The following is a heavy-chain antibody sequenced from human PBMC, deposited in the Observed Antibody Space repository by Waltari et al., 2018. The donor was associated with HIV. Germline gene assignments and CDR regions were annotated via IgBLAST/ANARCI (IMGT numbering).Heavy chain of an antibody. V-gene: IGHV4-59*01. D-gene: IGHD3-3*01. CDR1: GGSFNSYH. Sequence: QVQLQESGPGLVKPSETLSLTCSVSGGSFNSYHWSWIRQPPGKGLEWIGYIYSTGRTNCNPSLKSRVTISVDTSKNQFSLRLSSVTAADTAVYYCARALFGVGSNWFDPWGQGTLVTVSS. CDR2: IYSTGRT. CDR3: ARALFGVGSNWFDP. J-gene: IGHJ5*02.